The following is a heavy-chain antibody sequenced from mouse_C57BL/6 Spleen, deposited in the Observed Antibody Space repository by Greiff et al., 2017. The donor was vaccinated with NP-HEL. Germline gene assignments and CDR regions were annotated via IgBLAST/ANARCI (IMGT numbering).Heavy chain of an antibody. CDR2: IHPNSGST. CDR3: AREGTTVVAPGFAY. CDR1: GYTFTSYW. V-gene: IGHV1-64*01. D-gene: IGHD1-1*01. J-gene: IGHJ3*01. Sequence: QVQLQQPGAELVKPGASVKLSCKASGYTFTSYWMHWVKQRPGQGLEWIGMIHPNSGSTNYNEKFKSKATLTVDQSSSTAYMQLSSLTSEDSAVYYGAREGTTVVAPGFAYWGQGTLVTVSA.